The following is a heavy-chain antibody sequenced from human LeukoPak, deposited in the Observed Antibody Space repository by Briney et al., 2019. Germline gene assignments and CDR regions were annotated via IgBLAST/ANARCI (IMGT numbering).Heavy chain of an antibody. V-gene: IGHV4-39*01. CDR3: ARLWSGYRPPDY. CDR1: GGSISSGGYY. J-gene: IGHJ4*02. Sequence: SETLSLTCTVSGGSISSGGYYWGWIRQPPGKGLEWIGSISYSGSTYYSPSLKSRATISIDTSKKQLSLKLSSVTAADTAVYYCARLWSGYRPPDYWGQGTLVTVSS. D-gene: IGHD3-3*01. CDR2: ISYSGST.